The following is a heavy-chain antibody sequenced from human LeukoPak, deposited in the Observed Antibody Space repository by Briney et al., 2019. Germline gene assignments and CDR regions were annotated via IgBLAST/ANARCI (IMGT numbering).Heavy chain of an antibody. CDR1: GFTVSSNY. J-gene: IGHJ4*02. CDR3: AREGYDFWSGYYTSLAFDY. D-gene: IGHD3-3*01. Sequence: GGSLRLSCAASGFTVSSNYMSWVRQAPGKGLEWVSVIYSGGSTYYADSVKGRFTISRDNAKNTLYLQMNSLRAEDTAVYYCAREGYDFWSGYYTSLAFDYWGQGTLVTVSS. V-gene: IGHV3-53*01. CDR2: IYSGGST.